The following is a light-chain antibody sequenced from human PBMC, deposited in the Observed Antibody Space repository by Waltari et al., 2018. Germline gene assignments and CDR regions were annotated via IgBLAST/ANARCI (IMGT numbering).Light chain of an antibody. CDR3: GTWDSSLSGAV. CDR1: SPHIGTNY. Sequence: QSVLTQPPSVSAAPGQRVTISCSGGSPHIGTNYVSWYRQFPGTAPKLLIYEDTERPSGIPGRFSGSKSGTSATLDITGLRAGDEADYYCGTWDSSLSGAVFGGGTHLTVL. CDR2: EDT. V-gene: IGLV1-51*02. J-gene: IGLJ7*01.